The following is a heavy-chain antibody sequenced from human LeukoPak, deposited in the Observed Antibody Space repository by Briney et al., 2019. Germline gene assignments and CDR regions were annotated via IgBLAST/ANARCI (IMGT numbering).Heavy chain of an antibody. CDR1: GFTLSNDW. CDR3: ARLVNRAFDV. V-gene: IGHV3-7*05. D-gene: IGHD3-9*01. CDR2: IKEEVSGT. Sequence: TGGSLRLSCAASGFTLSNDWMSWVRQGPGKGLEWVANIKEEVSGTSYVDSVKGRFTISRDNAKNTLNLQVSSLRAEDTAVYYCARLVNRAFDVWGQRTMVIVSS. J-gene: IGHJ3*01.